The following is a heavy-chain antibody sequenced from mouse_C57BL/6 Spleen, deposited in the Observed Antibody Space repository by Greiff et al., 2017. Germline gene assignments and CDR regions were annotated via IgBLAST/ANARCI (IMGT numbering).Heavy chain of an antibody. J-gene: IGHJ2*01. CDR1: GYSFTSYY. V-gene: IGHV1-66*01. D-gene: IGHD2-4*01. CDR2: IYPGSGNT. Sequence: QVQLQQSGPELVKPGASVKISCKASGYSFTSYYIHWVKQRPGQGLEWIGWIYPGSGNTKYNEKFKGKATLTADTSSSTAYMQLSSLTSEDSAVYYCAREEGLDDDLGYFDYWGQGTTLTVSS. CDR3: AREEGLDDDLGYFDY.